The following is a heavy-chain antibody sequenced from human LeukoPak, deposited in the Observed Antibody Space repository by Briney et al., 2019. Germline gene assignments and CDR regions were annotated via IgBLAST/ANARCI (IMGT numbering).Heavy chain of an antibody. J-gene: IGHJ4*02. D-gene: IGHD6-19*01. CDR1: GYTFTSYY. V-gene: IGHV1-46*01. CDR3: ARDRAVAGFRLDY. CDR2: INPSGGIT. Sequence: ASVKVSCKASGYTFTSYYMHWVRQAPGQGLEWMGVINPSGGITSYPQKFQGRVTMTRDTSTSTVYMELSGLRSEDTAMYYCARDRAVAGFRLDYWGRGTLVTVSS.